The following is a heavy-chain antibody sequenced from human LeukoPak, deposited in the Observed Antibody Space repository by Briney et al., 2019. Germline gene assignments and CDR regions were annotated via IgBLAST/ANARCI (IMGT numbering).Heavy chain of an antibody. Sequence: SETLSLTCTVSGYSISSYYWGWIRQPPGKGLEWIGSIYHSGSTYYNPSLKSRVTISVDTSKNQFSLKLSSVTAADTAVYYCARGEAYDSSGYYPNWGQGTLVTVSS. V-gene: IGHV4-38-2*02. CDR1: GYSISSYY. CDR2: IYHSGST. J-gene: IGHJ4*02. CDR3: ARGEAYDSSGYYPN. D-gene: IGHD3-22*01.